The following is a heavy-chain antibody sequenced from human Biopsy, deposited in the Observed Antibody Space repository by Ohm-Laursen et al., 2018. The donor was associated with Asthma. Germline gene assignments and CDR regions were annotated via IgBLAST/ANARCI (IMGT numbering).Heavy chain of an antibody. CDR3: ASDFPKDYVRYNFQF. V-gene: IGHV1-24*01. CDR2: PDQEEGGT. Sequence: ASVKVSCKISGYSLTDLSMHWVRQATWQGITWQGGPDQEEGGTVNARRFQGRVTMTEDTSTDTAYMELSSLSSADTAVYYCASDFPKDYVRYNFQFWGQGTLVTVSS. J-gene: IGHJ4*02. CDR1: GYSLTDLS. D-gene: IGHD4-17*01.